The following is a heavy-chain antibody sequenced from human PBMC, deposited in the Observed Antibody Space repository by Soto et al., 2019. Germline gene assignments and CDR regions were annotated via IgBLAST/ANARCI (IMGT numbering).Heavy chain of an antibody. Sequence: EVQLVESGGGLVQPGGSLRLSCAASGFTFSNFWMSWVRRAPGKGLVWVANTKQDGSDKNYVDSVRGRFTISRDNAKNSLYLQMNSLRIEDTAVYYCARDVSGKLGHDSWGQGTLVTVSS. J-gene: IGHJ4*02. CDR3: ARDVSGKLGHDS. CDR1: GFTFSNFW. D-gene: IGHD3-10*01. V-gene: IGHV3-7*01. CDR2: TKQDGSDK.